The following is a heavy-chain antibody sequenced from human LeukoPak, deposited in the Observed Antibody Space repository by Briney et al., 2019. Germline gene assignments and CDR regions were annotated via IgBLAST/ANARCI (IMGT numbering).Heavy chain of an antibody. D-gene: IGHD3-3*01. CDR3: AREGGFYRPLDY. J-gene: IGHJ4*02. CDR1: GDSISRTSYY. Sequence: SETLSLTCTASGDSISRTSYYWGWIRQPPGKGLEWIGEVHLDGRTNYNPSLESRLTISVDLSENHVSLKLTSVTAADTAVYYCAREGGFYRPLDYSGQGTLVTVSS. CDR2: VHLDGRT. V-gene: IGHV4-39*07.